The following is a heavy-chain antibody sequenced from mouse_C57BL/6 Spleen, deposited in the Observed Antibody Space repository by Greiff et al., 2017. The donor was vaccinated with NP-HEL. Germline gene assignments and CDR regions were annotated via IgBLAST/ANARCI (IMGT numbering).Heavy chain of an antibody. J-gene: IGHJ4*01. V-gene: IGHV5-9*01. CDR3: ARHERSSYAMDY. CDR2: ISGGGGNT. D-gene: IGHD1-1*01. Sequence: EVQRVESGGGLVKPGGSLKLSCAASGFTFSSYTMSWVRQTPEKRLEWVATISGGGGNTYYPDSVKGRFTISRDNAKNTLYLQMSSLRSEDTALYYCARHERSSYAMDYWGQGTSVTVSS. CDR1: GFTFSSYT.